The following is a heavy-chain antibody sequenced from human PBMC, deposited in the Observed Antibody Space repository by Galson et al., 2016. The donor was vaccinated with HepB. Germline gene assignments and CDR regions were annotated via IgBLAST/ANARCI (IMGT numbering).Heavy chain of an antibody. Sequence: ASGGTFSNYVISWVRQAPGQGLEWMGGIIPIFGTANNAQKFQGRVTITADKFTSTAYMELSSLRSEDTAVYYCARLDAYNYPYYFDYWGQGTLVTVS. CDR3: ARLDAYNYPYYFDY. CDR2: IIPIFGTA. J-gene: IGHJ4*02. D-gene: IGHD5-24*01. V-gene: IGHV1-69*06. CDR1: GGTFSNYV.